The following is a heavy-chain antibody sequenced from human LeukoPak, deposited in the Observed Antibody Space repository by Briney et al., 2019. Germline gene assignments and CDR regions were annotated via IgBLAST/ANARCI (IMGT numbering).Heavy chain of an antibody. CDR3: ARRSTVTTRDIFYYYMDV. CDR1: GGSISSYS. V-gene: IGHV4-59*01. Sequence: SETLSLTCTVSGGSISSYSWSWIRQPPGKGLEWIGHISYGGVTNYSPSLKSRVTISLDTSKRQFSLELGSVTAADTAMYYCARRSTVTTRDIFYYYMDVWGKGTTVTVSS. J-gene: IGHJ6*03. D-gene: IGHD4-11*01. CDR2: ISYGGVT.